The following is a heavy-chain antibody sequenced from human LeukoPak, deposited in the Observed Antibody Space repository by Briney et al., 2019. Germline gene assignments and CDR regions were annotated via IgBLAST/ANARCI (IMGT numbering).Heavy chain of an antibody. Sequence: SETLSLTCTVSGGSISSGSYYWGWIRQPQGTGLEWIGYISHSGNTHYNPSLKSRVTISEDRSKNQFSLKLTSVTVADTAVYYCAREGGGYAHFDFWGQGTLVTVSS. CDR2: ISHSGNT. J-gene: IGHJ4*02. CDR3: AREGGGYAHFDF. D-gene: IGHD5-12*01. V-gene: IGHV4-30-2*01. CDR1: GGSISSGSYY.